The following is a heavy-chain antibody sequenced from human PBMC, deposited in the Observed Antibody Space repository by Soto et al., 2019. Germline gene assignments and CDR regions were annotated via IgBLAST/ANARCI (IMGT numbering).Heavy chain of an antibody. D-gene: IGHD3-3*01. CDR2: TSYSGNT. CDR1: GGSVSTYY. J-gene: IGHJ4*02. Sequence: QVQLQESGPGLLKPSETLSLTCTISGGSVSTYYWSWIRQPPGKELEWIGLTSYSGNTNYNPSLKSRAALAVDTSKNQFSLTLSSVTAADTAVYYCARDGVGPFDYWGQGTLVTVSS. V-gene: IGHV4-59*02. CDR3: ARDGVGPFDY.